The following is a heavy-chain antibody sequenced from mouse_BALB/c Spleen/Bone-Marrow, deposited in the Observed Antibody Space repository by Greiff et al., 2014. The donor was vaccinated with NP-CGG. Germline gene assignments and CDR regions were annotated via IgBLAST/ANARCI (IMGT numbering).Heavy chain of an antibody. D-gene: IGHD2-14*01. V-gene: IGHV5-4*02. Sequence: EVKLQESGGGLVKPGGSLKLSCAASGFTFSDYYMYWVRQTPEKRLEWVATISDGSTYTYYPDSVKGRFTISRDNAKNNLYLQMSSLKSEYTALYYCARDRGVQGYAMDYWGQGTSVTVSS. CDR2: ISDGSTYT. CDR1: GFTFSDYY. CDR3: ARDRGVQGYAMDY. J-gene: IGHJ4*01.